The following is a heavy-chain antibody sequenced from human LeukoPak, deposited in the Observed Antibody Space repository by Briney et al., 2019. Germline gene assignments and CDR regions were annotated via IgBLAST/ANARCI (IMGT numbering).Heavy chain of an antibody. CDR1: GFTFSSYS. V-gene: IGHV3-21*01. CDR2: ISSSSSYI. Sequence: PGGSLRLSCAASGFTFSSYSMNWVRQAPGKGLEWVSSISSSSSYIYYADSVKGRFTISRDNAKNSLYLQMNSLRAEDTAVYYCARGRFGEFAIDYWGQGTLVTVSS. J-gene: IGHJ4*02. CDR3: ARGRFGEFAIDY. D-gene: IGHD3-10*01.